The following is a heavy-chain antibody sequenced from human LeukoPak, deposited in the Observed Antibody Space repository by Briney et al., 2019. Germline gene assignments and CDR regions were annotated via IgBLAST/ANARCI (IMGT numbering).Heavy chain of an antibody. J-gene: IGHJ5*02. CDR1: GGTFSSYA. Sequence: GASVKVSCKASGGTFSSYAISWVRQAPGQGLEWMGGIIPIFGTANYAQKFQGRVTMTRNTSISTAYMELSSLRSEDTAVYYCARGRTVGSGWYGFWFDPWGQGTLVTVSS. CDR3: ARGRTVGSGWYGFWFDP. V-gene: IGHV1-69*05. CDR2: IIPIFGTA. D-gene: IGHD6-19*01.